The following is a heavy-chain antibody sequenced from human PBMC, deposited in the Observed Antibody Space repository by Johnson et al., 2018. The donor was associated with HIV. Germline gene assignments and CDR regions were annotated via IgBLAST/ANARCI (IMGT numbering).Heavy chain of an antibody. CDR1: GFTVSSNY. Sequence: VQLVESGGGLVQPGGSLRLSCAASGFTVSSNYMSWVRQAPGKGLEWVSVIYSGGSTYYADSVKGRFTISRDHSENTLYLQMNSLRPEDTAVYYCARDQEAAAGQDDAFDIWGQGTMVTVSS. J-gene: IGHJ3*02. D-gene: IGHD6-13*01. CDR3: ARDQEAAAGQDDAFDI. CDR2: IYSGGST. V-gene: IGHV3-66*02.